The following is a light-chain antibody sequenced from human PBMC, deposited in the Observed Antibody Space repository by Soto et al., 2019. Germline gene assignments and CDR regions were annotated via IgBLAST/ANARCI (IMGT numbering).Light chain of an antibody. CDR1: QSVSSY. CDR2: DAS. V-gene: IGKV3-11*01. Sequence: IVLTQSPGTLSLSPGETASLSCRASQSVSSYLAWYQQKHGQAPRLLIYDASNRATGIPVRFSGSGSETDFTLTISRLEPEDFAVYYCQQRSNSITFGQGTRLEIK. CDR3: QQRSNSIT. J-gene: IGKJ5*01.